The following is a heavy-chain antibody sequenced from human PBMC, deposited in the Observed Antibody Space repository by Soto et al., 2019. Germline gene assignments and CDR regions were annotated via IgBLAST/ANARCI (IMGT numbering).Heavy chain of an antibody. CDR2: ISYDGNHR. D-gene: IGHD3-16*02. CDR1: GFTFNSYG. V-gene: IGHV3-30*18. J-gene: IGHJ6*02. Sequence: QVQLVESGGGVVQPGRSLRLSCAASGFTFNSYGMHWVRQAPGKGLEWVAVISYDGNHRYYGESVKGRFTISRDNSTNTLYLQMNSLRAEDTAVYYCAKDTDDYIWGSYPPQGYYYGMDVWGQGTTVTVSS. CDR3: AKDTDDYIWGSYPPQGYYYGMDV.